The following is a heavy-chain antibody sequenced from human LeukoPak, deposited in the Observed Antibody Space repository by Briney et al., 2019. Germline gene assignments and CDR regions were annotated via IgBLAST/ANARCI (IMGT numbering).Heavy chain of an antibody. CDR2: ITSGGGST. CDR3: AKKYDLLTAYYSYLGY. J-gene: IGHJ4*02. CDR1: GFTFSRYA. D-gene: IGHD3-9*01. V-gene: IGHV3-23*01. Sequence: PGGSLRLSCAASGFTFSRYAMNWVRQAPGKGLEWVSAITSGGGSTFYAHSVKGRFTISRDNSKNTLYLQMNSLRAEDTPVYYCAKKYDLLTAYYSYLGYWGQGTLVTVSS.